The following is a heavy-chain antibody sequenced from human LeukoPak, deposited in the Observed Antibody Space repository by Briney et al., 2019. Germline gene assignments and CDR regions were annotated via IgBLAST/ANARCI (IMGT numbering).Heavy chain of an antibody. D-gene: IGHD3-22*01. CDR1: GGSMRNYY. V-gene: IGHV4-59*08. CDR2: IYYSGST. J-gene: IGHJ3*01. Sequence: PSETLSLTCTVSGGSMRNYYWSWLRQPPGKGLEWIGYIYYSGSTNYNPSLKRRVTISVDTSKNQFSLKLNSVTAADTAVYSCARLLDNDISGDPDTFDVWGQGTTVIVSS. CDR3: ARLLDNDISGDPDTFDV.